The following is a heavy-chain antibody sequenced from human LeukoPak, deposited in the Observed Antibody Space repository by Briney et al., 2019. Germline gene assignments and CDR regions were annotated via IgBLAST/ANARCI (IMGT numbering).Heavy chain of an antibody. CDR1: GFTFSSYG. CDR2: IWYDGSNK. CDR3: AKAPRGGGSMVVTSFDY. Sequence: PGRSLRLSCAASGFTFSSYGMHWVRQAPGKGLEWVAVIWYDGSNKYYADSVKGRFTISRDNSRNTLYLQMNSLRAEDTAVYYCAKAPRGGGSMVVTSFDYWGQGTLVTVSS. J-gene: IGHJ4*02. D-gene: IGHD4/OR15-4a*01. V-gene: IGHV3-33*06.